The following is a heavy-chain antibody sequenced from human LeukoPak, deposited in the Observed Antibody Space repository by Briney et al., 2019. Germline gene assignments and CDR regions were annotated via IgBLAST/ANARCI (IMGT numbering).Heavy chain of an antibody. D-gene: IGHD3-22*01. Sequence: SVKVSCKASGGTFSSYAISWVRQAPGQGLEWMGRIIPILGIANYAQEFQGRVTITADKSTSTAYMELSSLRSEDTAVYYCARDYHYYDSSGYHYWGQGTLVTVSS. V-gene: IGHV1-69*04. CDR3: ARDYHYYDSSGYHY. CDR1: GGTFSSYA. J-gene: IGHJ4*02. CDR2: IIPILGIA.